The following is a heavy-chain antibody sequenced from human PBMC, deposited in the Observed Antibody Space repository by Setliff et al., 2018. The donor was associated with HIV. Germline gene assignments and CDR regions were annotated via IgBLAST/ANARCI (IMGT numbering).Heavy chain of an antibody. V-gene: IGHV4-39*01. J-gene: IGHJ6*03. D-gene: IGHD6-13*01. Sequence: PSETLSLTCTVSGGSISSSSYYWGWIRQPPGKGLQWIGSIYYRGSTYYNSSLKSRVTISVDTSKNQFSLKLRSVTAADTALYYCARGRYRSRWYASDHYYIDVWGKGTTVTVSS. CDR1: GGSISSSSYY. CDR3: ARGRYRSRWYASDHYYIDV. CDR2: IYYRGST.